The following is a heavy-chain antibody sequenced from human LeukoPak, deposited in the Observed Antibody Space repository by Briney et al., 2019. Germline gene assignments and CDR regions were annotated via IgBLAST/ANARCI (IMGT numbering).Heavy chain of an antibody. CDR1: GFTFSTYW. CDR3: ARGSTAAANFDF. J-gene: IGHJ4*02. V-gene: IGHV3-7*01. Sequence: GRSQRLSCVASGFTFSTYWMSWVRQAPGKWLEWVANIKQDVSEKDYVDSVKGRFTISTDNAKNSLYLQMNSLRDEDTAVYYCARGSTAAANFDFWGQGILVSVPS. CDR2: IKQDVSEK. D-gene: IGHD2-2*01.